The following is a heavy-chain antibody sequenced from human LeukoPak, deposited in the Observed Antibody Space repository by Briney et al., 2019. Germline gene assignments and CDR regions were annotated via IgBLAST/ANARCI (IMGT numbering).Heavy chain of an antibody. CDR2: ISTNNRNT. V-gene: IGHV1-18*01. Sequence: GASVKVSCKASGYTFTDYGVSWARQAPGQGLEWMGWISTNNRNTNYARNLQGRVIMTTDTSTSTAYMELRSLRSDDTAVYYCARRDKRSWAPFFDFWGQGTLVTVSS. J-gene: IGHJ4*02. D-gene: IGHD3-16*01. CDR1: GYTFTDYG. CDR3: ARRDKRSWAPFFDF.